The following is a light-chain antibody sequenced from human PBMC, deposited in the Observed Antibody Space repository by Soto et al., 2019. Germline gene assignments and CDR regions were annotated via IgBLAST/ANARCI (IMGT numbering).Light chain of an antibody. CDR1: QSVSSNY. V-gene: IGKV3-20*01. CDR2: GAS. CDR3: QQYDSSLIP. Sequence: EIVWTQSPGTLSLSPGERATLSCRASQSVSSNYLAWYQQKPGQAPRLLIYGASSRATGIPDRFSGSGSGTDFSLTISRLEPEDFAVYTCQQYDSSLIPFGQGTRLEIK. J-gene: IGKJ5*01.